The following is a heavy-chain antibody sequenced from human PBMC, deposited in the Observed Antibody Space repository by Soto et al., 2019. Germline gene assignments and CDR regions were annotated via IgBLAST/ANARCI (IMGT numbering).Heavy chain of an antibody. CDR3: ARNLDCSGGSCYDNWFDT. J-gene: IGHJ5*02. CDR1: GYTFTSYG. D-gene: IGHD2-15*01. Sequence: GSSVKVSCKASGYTFTSYGISWVRQAPGQGLEWMGWISAYNGNTNYAQKLQGRVTMTTDTSTSTAYMELRSLRSDDTAVYYCARNLDCSGGSCYDNWFDTWGQGTLVTVYS. CDR2: ISAYNGNT. V-gene: IGHV1-18*01.